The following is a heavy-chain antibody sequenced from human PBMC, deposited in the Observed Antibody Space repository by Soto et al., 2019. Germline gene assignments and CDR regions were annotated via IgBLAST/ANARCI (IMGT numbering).Heavy chain of an antibody. D-gene: IGHD4-17*01. Sequence: EVQLVESGGGVVRPGGSLRLSCAASGFTFDDYGMSWVRHAPGKGLEWVSGINWNGDSIHYADSVKGRFTISRDNAKNSLYLQMNSLRAEDTALFYWARVPDYGGTHYFDFWGQGTLVTVSS. J-gene: IGHJ4*02. CDR1: GFTFDDYG. CDR2: INWNGDSI. V-gene: IGHV3-20*04. CDR3: ARVPDYGGTHYFDF.